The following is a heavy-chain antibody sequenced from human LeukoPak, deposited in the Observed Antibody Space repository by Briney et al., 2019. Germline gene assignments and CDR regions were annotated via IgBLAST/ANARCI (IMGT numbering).Heavy chain of an antibody. CDR1: GFTFSSYG. D-gene: IGHD3-22*01. V-gene: IGHV3-30*18. Sequence: PGGSLRLSCAASGFTFSSYGMHWVRQAPGKGLEWVAVISYDGSNKYYADSVKGRFTISRDNSKNTLYLQMNSLRAEDTAVYYCAKDCDYYDSSGCIDYWGQGTLVTVSS. CDR3: AKDCDYYDSSGCIDY. CDR2: ISYDGSNK. J-gene: IGHJ4*02.